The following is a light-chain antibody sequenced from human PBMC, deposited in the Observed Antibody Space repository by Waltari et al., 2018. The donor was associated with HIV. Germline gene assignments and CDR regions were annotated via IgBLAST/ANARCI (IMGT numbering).Light chain of an antibody. CDR1: QGIANW. CDR3: QQTNSFPIT. Sequence: DIQMTQFPSSVSASVVARVTLTCRAPQGIANWVAWYQQKPGKAPKVLIHGASILQGGVPSRFSGSGSGTFFTLTIKSLQPEDFATYFCQQTNSFPITFGQGTRLDSK. J-gene: IGKJ5*01. V-gene: IGKV1D-12*01. CDR2: GAS.